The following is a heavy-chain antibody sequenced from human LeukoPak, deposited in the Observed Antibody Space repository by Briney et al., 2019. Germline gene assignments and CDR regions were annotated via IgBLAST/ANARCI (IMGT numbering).Heavy chain of an antibody. CDR2: IRYDGSNN. V-gene: IGHV3-30*02. CDR3: AKTVEDYGSGSYYNHLYYYYYMDV. CDR1: GFTFSSYG. Sequence: GGSLRLSCAASGFTFSSYGMHWVRQAPGKGPEWVAFIRYDGSNNYYADSVKGRFTISRDNSKNTLYLQMNSLRAEDTAVYYCAKTVEDYGSGSYYNHLYYYYYMDVWGKGTTVTISS. J-gene: IGHJ6*03. D-gene: IGHD3-10*01.